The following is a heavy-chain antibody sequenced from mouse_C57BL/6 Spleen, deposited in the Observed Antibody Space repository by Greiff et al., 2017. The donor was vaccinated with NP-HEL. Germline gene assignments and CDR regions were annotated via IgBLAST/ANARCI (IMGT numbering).Heavy chain of an antibody. CDR2: IYPGSGST. V-gene: IGHV1-55*01. CDR1: GYTFTSYW. CDR3: ARSEDTYFDY. Sequence: QVQLQQPGAELVKPGASVKMSCKASGYTFTSYWITWVKQRPGQGLEWIGDIYPGSGSTNYNEKFKSKATLTVDTSSSTACMQLSSLTSDDSAVYYCARSEDTYFDYWGQGTTLTVSS. J-gene: IGHJ2*01.